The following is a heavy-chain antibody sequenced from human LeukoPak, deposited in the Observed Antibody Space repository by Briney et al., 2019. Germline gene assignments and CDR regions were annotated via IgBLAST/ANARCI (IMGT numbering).Heavy chain of an antibody. CDR2: INSDGSST. Sequence: GGSLRLSCAASGFTFSSYWMHWVRQAPGKGLVWVSRINSDGSSTSYADSVKGRFTISRDNAKNTLYLQMNSLRAEDTAVYYCAKDSDYHGASLWFYFDYWGQGALVTVSS. CDR1: GFTFSSYW. D-gene: IGHD3-10*01. CDR3: AKDSDYHGASLWFYFDY. V-gene: IGHV3-74*01. J-gene: IGHJ4*02.